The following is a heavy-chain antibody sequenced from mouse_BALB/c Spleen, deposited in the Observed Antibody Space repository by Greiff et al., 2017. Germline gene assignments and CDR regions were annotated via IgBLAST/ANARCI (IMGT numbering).Heavy chain of an antibody. J-gene: IGHJ3*01. Sequence: EVHLVESGGGLVKPGGSLKLSCAASGFTFSSYAMSWVRQSPEKRLEWVAEISSGGSYTYYPDTVTGRFTISRDNAKNTLYLEMSSLRSEDTAMYYCARGEIYGNYVWFAYWGQGTLVTVSA. D-gene: IGHD2-1*01. CDR3: ARGEIYGNYVWFAY. CDR1: GFTFSSYA. CDR2: ISSGGSYT. V-gene: IGHV5-9-4*01.